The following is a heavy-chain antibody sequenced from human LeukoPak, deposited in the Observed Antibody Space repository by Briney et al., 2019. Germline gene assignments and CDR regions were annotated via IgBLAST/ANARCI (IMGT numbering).Heavy chain of an antibody. CDR1: GFDFSTYW. CDR2: INSDGTIT. D-gene: IGHD2-15*01. Sequence: GGSLRLSCAVSGFDFSTYWMNWVRQAPGKGLVWVSRINSDGTITSYADSVQGRFTISRDNTKNTLYLQMNSLKAEDTAAYFCVQISIGWGQGTLVTVSS. V-gene: IGHV3-74*01. CDR3: VQISIG. J-gene: IGHJ4*02.